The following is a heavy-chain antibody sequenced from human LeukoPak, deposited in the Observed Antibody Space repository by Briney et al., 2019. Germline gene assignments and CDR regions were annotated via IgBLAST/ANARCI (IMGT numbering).Heavy chain of an antibody. CDR2: INWNGGST. V-gene: IGHV3-20*04. CDR3: ARDLGYSYGRYFDY. CDR1: GFTFDDYG. D-gene: IGHD5-18*01. Sequence: GVPLRLPCAASGFTFDDYGMSWVRHAPGKGLKWVSGINWNGGSTGYADSVKGRFTISRDNAKNSLYLQMNSLRGEDTALYYCARDLGYSYGRYFDYWGQGTLVTVSS. J-gene: IGHJ4*02.